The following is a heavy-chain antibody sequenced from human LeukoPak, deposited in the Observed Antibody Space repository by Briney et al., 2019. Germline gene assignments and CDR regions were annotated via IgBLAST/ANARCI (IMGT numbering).Heavy chain of an antibody. D-gene: IGHD2-15*01. J-gene: IGHJ4*02. CDR3: ECGPRRWHFDY. Sequence: SETLSLTCTVSGGSISSSGYYWGWIRQPPGKGLEWIGTIYYTGSTYYNPSLKNRVTISIHTSKNQFSLRLTSVTAADTAVYYCECGPRRWHFDYWGQGALVTVSS. V-gene: IGHV4-39*07. CDR2: IYYTGST. CDR1: GGSISSSGYY.